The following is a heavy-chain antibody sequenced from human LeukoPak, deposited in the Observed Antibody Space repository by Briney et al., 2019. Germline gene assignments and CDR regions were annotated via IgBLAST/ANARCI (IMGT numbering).Heavy chain of an antibody. J-gene: IGHJ4*02. CDR2: ISYDGGEI. Sequence: GSLRLSCAASGFTFSSYAMSWVRQAPGKGLEWVAIISYDGGEIYYVDSVKGRFTLSRDNAKSSVYLQMNSLRAEDAAVYYCARDKPRGSYDGSIFDSWGQGTLVTVSS. D-gene: IGHD3-16*01. CDR1: GFTFSSYA. V-gene: IGHV3-7*01. CDR3: ARDKPRGSYDGSIFDS.